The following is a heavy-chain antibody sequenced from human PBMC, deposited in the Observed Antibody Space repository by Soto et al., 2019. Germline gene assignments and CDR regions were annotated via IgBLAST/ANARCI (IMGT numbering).Heavy chain of an antibody. V-gene: IGHV4-39*01. CDR1: GGSISSSSYY. D-gene: IGHD3-10*01. CDR3: SRQGYGSGESDY. CDR2: IYYSGST. J-gene: IGHJ4*02. Sequence: QLQLQESGPGLVKPSETLSLTCTVSGGSISSSSYYWGWIRQPPGKGLEWIGSIYYSGSTYYNPSLKSRVTISVDTSKNQFSLNLSSVTAADTAVYYCSRQGYGSGESDYWGQGTLVTVSS.